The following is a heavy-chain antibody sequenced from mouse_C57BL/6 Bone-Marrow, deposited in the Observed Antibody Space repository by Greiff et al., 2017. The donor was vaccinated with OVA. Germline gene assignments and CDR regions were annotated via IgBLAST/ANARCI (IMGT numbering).Heavy chain of an antibody. CDR1: GYTFTSYG. Sequence: QVQLQQSGAELVRPGASVKLSCKASGYTFTSYGISWVKQRTGQGLEWIGEIYPRSGNTYYNEKFKGKATLTADKSSSTAYMELRSLTSEDSAVYFCYSHGSSFYWYFDVWGTGTTVTVSS. D-gene: IGHD1-1*01. J-gene: IGHJ1*03. CDR2: IYPRSGNT. CDR3: YSHGSSFYWYFDV. V-gene: IGHV1-81*01.